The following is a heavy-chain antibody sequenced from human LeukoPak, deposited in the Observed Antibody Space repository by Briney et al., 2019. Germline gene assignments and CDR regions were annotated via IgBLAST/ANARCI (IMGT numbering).Heavy chain of an antibody. Sequence: SETLSLTCAVYGGSFSGYYWSWILQPPGPGLEWIGEIKHSGSTNYNPSLKSRVTISVDTSKNQFSLKLSSATAADTAVYYCARGGISGYGYWGQGTLVTVSS. CDR3: ARGGISGYGY. D-gene: IGHD5-12*01. V-gene: IGHV4-34*01. J-gene: IGHJ4*02. CDR1: GGSFSGYY. CDR2: IKHSGST.